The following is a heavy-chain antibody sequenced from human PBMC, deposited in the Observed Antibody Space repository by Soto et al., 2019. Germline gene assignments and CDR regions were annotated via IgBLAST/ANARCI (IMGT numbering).Heavy chain of an antibody. Sequence: SETLSLTCTVSGDSISTFYWGWMRQSPGKELEWIGYVYYTGSTNYNPSLKSRVTVSVDRSKNQFSLKLTSANAADTAVYYCARGRTVRNYADDSSDYFYFFDYWGQGTQVTVSS. CDR2: VYYTGST. J-gene: IGHJ4*02. D-gene: IGHD3-22*01. CDR1: GDSISTFY. CDR3: ARGRTVRNYADDSSDYFYFFDY. V-gene: IGHV4-59*01.